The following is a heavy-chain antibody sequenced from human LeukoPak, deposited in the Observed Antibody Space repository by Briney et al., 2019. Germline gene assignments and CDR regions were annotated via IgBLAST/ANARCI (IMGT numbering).Heavy chain of an antibody. CDR1: GFTFTSSA. D-gene: IGHD5-18*01. CDR3: ARDGGYSYGYYDYGMDV. CDR2: IVAGNGNT. V-gene: IGHV1-3*01. J-gene: IGHJ6*02. Sequence: ASVKVSCKASGFTFTSSAVQWVRQARGQRLEWIGWIVAGNGNTKYSQKFQGRVTITRDTSASTAYMELSSLRSEDTAVYYCARDGGYSYGYYDYGMDVWGRGTTVTVSS.